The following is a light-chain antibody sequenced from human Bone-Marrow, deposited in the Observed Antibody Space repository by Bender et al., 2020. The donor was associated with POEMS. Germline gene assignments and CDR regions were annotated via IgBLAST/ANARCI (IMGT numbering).Light chain of an antibody. CDR2: DIN. Sequence: QSALTQPASVSGSPGQSITISCTGTSSDIRGYNYVSWYQQHPGKAPKLMILDINRRPSGVSHRFSGSKSDNTASLTISGLQDEDEADYFCISYTSSSTLGFGGGTKLTVL. CDR3: ISYTSSSTLG. V-gene: IGLV2-14*03. CDR1: SSDIRGYNY. J-gene: IGLJ3*02.